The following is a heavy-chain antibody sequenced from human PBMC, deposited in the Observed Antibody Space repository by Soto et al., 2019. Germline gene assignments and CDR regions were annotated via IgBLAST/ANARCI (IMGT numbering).Heavy chain of an antibody. CDR2: IYYSGST. D-gene: IGHD6-19*01. Sequence: SDTLSLTCTVSGGSISSYYWSWIRQPPGKGLEWIGYIYYSGSTNYNPSLKSQVTISVDTSKNQFSLKLSSVTAADTAVYYCARLDSSGWPDWGQGTLVTVSS. CDR1: GGSISSYY. J-gene: IGHJ4*02. V-gene: IGHV4-59*08. CDR3: ARLDSSGWPD.